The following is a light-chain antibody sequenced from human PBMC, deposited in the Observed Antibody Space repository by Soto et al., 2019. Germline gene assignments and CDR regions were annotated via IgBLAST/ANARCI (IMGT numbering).Light chain of an antibody. CDR2: GAS. Sequence: PGARVILSCRASQSVSSSSLTWYQQKPGQAPRLLMCGASTRAPSIPARFSGSGSGADFALTISSLQPEDFAVYYCQQDYNFWTFGQGTKVEIK. V-gene: IGKV3D-7*01. CDR1: QSVSSSS. J-gene: IGKJ1*01. CDR3: QQDYNFWT.